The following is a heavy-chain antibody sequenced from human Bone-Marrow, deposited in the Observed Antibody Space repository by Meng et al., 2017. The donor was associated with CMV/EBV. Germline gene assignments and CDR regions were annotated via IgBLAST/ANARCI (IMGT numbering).Heavy chain of an antibody. V-gene: IGHV3-23*01. CDR3: AKESQYSGSPVDY. CDR2: ISGGGIST. Sequence: GGSLRLSCAASGFTFSSYGMSWVRQAPGKGLEWVSGISGGGISTYYADSVKGRFTISRDNSKSTLYLQMSSLRAEDTAVYYCAKESQYSGSPVDYWGQGTLVTVSS. J-gene: IGHJ4*02. CDR1: GFTFSSYG. D-gene: IGHD1-26*01.